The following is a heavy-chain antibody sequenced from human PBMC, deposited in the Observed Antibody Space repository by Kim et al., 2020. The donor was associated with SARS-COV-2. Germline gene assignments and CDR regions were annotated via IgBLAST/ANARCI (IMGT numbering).Heavy chain of an antibody. CDR3: ARTAPRRSRPAYYFYGLYV. CDR2: LSYDGNT. Sequence: SETLSLTCTVSGGSISSFYWSWVRQPPGKGLEWVAFLSYDGNTNYNPSLKSRVTLSRDTSKTQFSLRVTSVSAADTAVYFCARTAPRRSRPAYYFYGLYVWGQGTTVIVSS. CDR1: GGSISSFY. J-gene: IGHJ6*02. V-gene: IGHV4-59*01. D-gene: IGHD3-22*01.